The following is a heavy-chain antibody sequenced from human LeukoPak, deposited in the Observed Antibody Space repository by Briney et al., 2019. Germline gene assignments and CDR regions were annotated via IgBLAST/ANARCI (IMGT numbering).Heavy chain of an antibody. D-gene: IGHD3-9*01. CDR1: GGSISSSTYY. Sequence: SETLSLTCNVSGGSISSSTYYWGWIRQPPGKGLEWIGNIYYSGSTYYNPSLKSRLTISVDTSQGQFSLRLSSVTAADTGLYYCTRGSYDVLTGYSTLGGYWGRGALVAVSS. CDR3: TRGSYDVLTGYSTLGGY. CDR2: IYYSGST. J-gene: IGHJ4*02. V-gene: IGHV4-39*01.